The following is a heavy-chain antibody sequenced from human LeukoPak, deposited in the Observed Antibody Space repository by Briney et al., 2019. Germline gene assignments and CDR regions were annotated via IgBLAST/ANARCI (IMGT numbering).Heavy chain of an antibody. V-gene: IGHV3-33*08. CDR2: IWYDGSNR. J-gene: IGHJ6*02. CDR3: ARTVSIGTNYRDYGMDV. Sequence: PGGSLRLSCAASGFTFSSYGMHWVRQAPGKGLQWVALIWYDGSNRYHAEYVEGRFTVSRDNSKNTLYLQMNTLRVEDTAVYFCARTVSIGTNYRDYGMDVWGQGTTVTVSS. D-gene: IGHD1-7*01. CDR1: GFTFSSYG.